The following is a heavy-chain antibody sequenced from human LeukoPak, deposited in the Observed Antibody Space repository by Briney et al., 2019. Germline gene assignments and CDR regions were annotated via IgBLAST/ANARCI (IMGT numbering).Heavy chain of an antibody. Sequence: GESLKISRKGSGYSFTSYWIGWVRQMPGKGLEWMGIIYPGDSDTRYSPSFQGQVAISADKSISTAYLQWSSLKASDTAMYYCARPRAGYCSGGSCYQPLGAFDIWGQGTMVTVSS. D-gene: IGHD2-15*01. CDR2: IYPGDSDT. V-gene: IGHV5-51*01. J-gene: IGHJ3*02. CDR1: GYSFTSYW. CDR3: ARPRAGYCSGGSCYQPLGAFDI.